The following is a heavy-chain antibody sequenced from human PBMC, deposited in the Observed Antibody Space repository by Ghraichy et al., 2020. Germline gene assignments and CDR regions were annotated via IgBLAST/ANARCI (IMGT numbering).Heavy chain of an antibody. D-gene: IGHD6-13*01. CDR3: ARVPIAAAGSVEDPTSLYYYYGMDV. CDR1: GGSISSYY. Sequence: SETLSLTCTVSGGSISSYYWSWIRQPPGKGLEWIGYIYYSGSTNYNPSLKSRVTISVDTSKNQFSLKLSSVTAADTAVYYCARVPIAAAGSVEDPTSLYYYYGMDVWGQGTTVTVSS. V-gene: IGHV4-59*01. J-gene: IGHJ6*02. CDR2: IYYSGST.